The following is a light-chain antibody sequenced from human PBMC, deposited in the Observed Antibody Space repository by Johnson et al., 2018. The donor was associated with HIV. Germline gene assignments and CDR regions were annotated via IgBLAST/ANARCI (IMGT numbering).Light chain of an antibody. J-gene: IGLJ1*01. Sequence: QSVLTQPPSVSAAPGQKVTISCSGSSSNIGNNYVSWYQQLPGTAPKLLIYDNNKRPSGIPARFSASKSGTSATLDITGLPTGDEADYYCGTWDSSLGAHYVFGTGTKVTVL. CDR2: DNN. CDR3: GTWDSSLGAHYV. CDR1: SSNIGNNY. V-gene: IGLV1-51*01.